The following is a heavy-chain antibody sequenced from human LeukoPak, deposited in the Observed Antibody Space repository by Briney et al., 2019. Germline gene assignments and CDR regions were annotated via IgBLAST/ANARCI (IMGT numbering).Heavy chain of an antibody. CDR2: IIPIFGTT. J-gene: IGHJ4*02. Sequence: SVKVSCKASGGTFSSYAISWVRQAPGQGLEWMGGIIPIFGTTNYAQKLQGRVTITADESTSTAYMELSSLRSEDAAMYYCALLATTVVTRFDYWGQGTLVTVSS. CDR1: GGTFSSYA. CDR3: ALLATTVVTRFDY. V-gene: IGHV1-69*13. D-gene: IGHD4-23*01.